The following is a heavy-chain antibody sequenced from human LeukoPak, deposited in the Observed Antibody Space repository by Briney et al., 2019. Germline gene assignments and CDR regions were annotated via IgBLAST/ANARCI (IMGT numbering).Heavy chain of an antibody. CDR1: GFTFSSYA. J-gene: IGHJ4*02. V-gene: IGHV3-23*01. CDR3: AKPVTMPRGLRSGYEY. D-gene: IGHD3-10*01. Sequence: GGSLRLSCAASGFTFSSYAMSWVRQAPGTGLEWVSGISASGGVTYYADSVKGRFTISRDNSKNTLYLQMNSLRAEDTAVYYCAKPVTMPRGLRSGYEYWGQGTLVTVSS. CDR2: ISASGGVT.